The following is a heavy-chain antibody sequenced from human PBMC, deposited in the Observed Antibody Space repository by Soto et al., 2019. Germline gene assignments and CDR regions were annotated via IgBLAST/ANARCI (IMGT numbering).Heavy chain of an antibody. V-gene: IGHV5-51*01. CDR2: IYPGDSDT. Sequence: GESLKISCKGSGYSFTSYWIGWVRQMPGKGLEWMGIIYPGDSDTRYSPSFQGQVTISADKSISTAYLQWSSLKASDTAMYYCARRVDDYYDSSGYYHYFDYWGQGTLVTVSS. CDR1: GYSFTSYW. J-gene: IGHJ4*02. CDR3: ARRVDDYYDSSGYYHYFDY. D-gene: IGHD3-22*01.